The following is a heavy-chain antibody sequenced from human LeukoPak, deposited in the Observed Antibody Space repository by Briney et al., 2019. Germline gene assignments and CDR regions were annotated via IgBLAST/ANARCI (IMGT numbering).Heavy chain of an antibody. V-gene: IGHV1-2*02. Sequence: ASVKVPCKASGYTFTGYYMHWVRQAPGQGLEWMGWINPNSGGTNYAQKFQGRVTMTRDTSISTAYMELSRLRSDDTAVYYCARGGYYYDSSGINWFDPWGQGTLVTVSS. CDR1: GYTFTGYY. J-gene: IGHJ5*02. CDR3: ARGGYYYDSSGINWFDP. CDR2: INPNSGGT. D-gene: IGHD3-22*01.